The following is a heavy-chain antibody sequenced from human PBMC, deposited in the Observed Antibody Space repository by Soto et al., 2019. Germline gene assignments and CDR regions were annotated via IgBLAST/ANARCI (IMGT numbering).Heavy chain of an antibody. CDR1: GFTFSSYA. Sequence: GGSLRLSCAASGFTFSSYAMSWVRQAPGKGLEWVSAISGSGGSTYYADSVKGRFTISRDNSKNTLYLQMNSLRAEDTAVYYCAKDLAIFGVVIRGMDVWGQGTTVTVSS. V-gene: IGHV3-23*01. D-gene: IGHD3-3*01. CDR3: AKDLAIFGVVIRGMDV. J-gene: IGHJ6*02. CDR2: ISGSGGST.